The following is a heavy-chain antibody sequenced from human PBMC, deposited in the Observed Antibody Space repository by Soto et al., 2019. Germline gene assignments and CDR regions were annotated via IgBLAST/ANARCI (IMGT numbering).Heavy chain of an antibody. J-gene: IGHJ4*02. D-gene: IGHD3-3*01. CDR3: ARTSRGVVLVNDY. CDR1: GGSISSGGYY. CDR2: IYYSGST. Sequence: SETLSLTCTVSGGSISSGGYYWSWIRQHPGKGLEWIGYIYYSGSTYYNPSLKSRVTISIDTSKNQFSLKLSSVTAADTAVYYCARTSRGVVLVNDYWGQGTLVTVSS. V-gene: IGHV4-31*03.